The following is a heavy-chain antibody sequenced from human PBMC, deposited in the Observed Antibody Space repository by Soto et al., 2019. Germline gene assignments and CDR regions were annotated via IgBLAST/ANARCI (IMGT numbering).Heavy chain of an antibody. J-gene: IGHJ6*03. V-gene: IGHV1-46*01. D-gene: IGHD5-18*01. CDR3: ARSYVDTASYYYYYYMDV. CDR2: INPSSGST. Sequence: ASVKVSCKASGYTFTSYYMHWVRQAPGQGLEWMGIINPSSGSTSYAQKLQGRVTMTTDTSTSTAYMELRSLRSDDTAVYYCARSYVDTASYYYYYYMDVWGKGTTVTVSS. CDR1: GYTFTSYY.